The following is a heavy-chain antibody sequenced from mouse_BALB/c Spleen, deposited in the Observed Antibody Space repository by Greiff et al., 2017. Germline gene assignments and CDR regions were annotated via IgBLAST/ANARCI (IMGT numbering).Heavy chain of an antibody. CDR3: DRNPLYDGYYVWFAY. CDR2: IWSGGST. V-gene: IGHV2-2*02. Sequence: QVQLQQSGPGLVQPSQSLSITCTVSGFSLTSYGVHWVRQSPGKGLEWLGVIWSGGSTDYNAAFISRLSISKDNSKSQVFFKMNSLQANDTAIYYCDRNPLYDGYYVWFAYWGQGTLVTVSA. J-gene: IGHJ3*01. D-gene: IGHD2-3*01. CDR1: GFSLTSYG.